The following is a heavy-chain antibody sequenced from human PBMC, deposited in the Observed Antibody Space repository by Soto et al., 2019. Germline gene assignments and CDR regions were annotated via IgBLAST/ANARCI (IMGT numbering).Heavy chain of an antibody. CDR3: ARDNGLGEAAV. J-gene: IGHJ6*02. D-gene: IGHD3-16*01. CDR2: ISAYNGNT. CDR1: GYSFTSYG. Sequence: QVQLVQSGAEVKKPGASVKVSCKASGYSFTSYGISWVRQAPGQGPEWMGWISAYNGNTNYAQKFQGRVNMTTDTSTSTAYMELRCLGSNDAAEYYCARDNGLGEAAVWCQGTTVTISS. V-gene: IGHV1-18*01.